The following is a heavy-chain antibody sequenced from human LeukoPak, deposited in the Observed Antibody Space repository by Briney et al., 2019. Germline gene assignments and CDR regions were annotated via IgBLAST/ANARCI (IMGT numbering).Heavy chain of an antibody. CDR1: GFTFDDYG. Sequence: GGSLRLSCAASGFTFDDYGMSWVRQAPGKGLEWVSGINWNGCSTGYADSVKGRFTISRDNSKISLYLQVNSLRTEDTALYYCAKGKNTGSYLSHVDYWGQGTLVTVSS. J-gene: IGHJ4*02. CDR3: AKGKNTGSYLSHVDY. D-gene: IGHD3-10*01. V-gene: IGHV3-20*04. CDR2: INWNGCST.